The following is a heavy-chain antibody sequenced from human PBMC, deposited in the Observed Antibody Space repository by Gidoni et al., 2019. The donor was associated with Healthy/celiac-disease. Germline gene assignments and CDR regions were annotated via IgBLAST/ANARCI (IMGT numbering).Heavy chain of an antibody. D-gene: IGHD2-15*01. CDR2: IVVGSGNT. J-gene: IGHJ4*02. Sequence: QMQLVQSGPEVKKPGTSVTVSCKASGFTFTSSAMQWVRQARGQRLEWIGGIVVGSGNTNYAQKFQERVTITRDMSTSTAYMELSSLRSEDTAVYYCAASGQYCSGGSCYVIDYWGQGTLVTVSS. CDR3: AASGQYCSGGSCYVIDY. V-gene: IGHV1-58*02. CDR1: GFTFTSSA.